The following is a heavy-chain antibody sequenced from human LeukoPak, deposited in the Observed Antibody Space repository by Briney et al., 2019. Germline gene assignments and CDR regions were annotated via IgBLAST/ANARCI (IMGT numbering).Heavy chain of an antibody. D-gene: IGHD3-22*01. CDR3: ARDGRRYYDSSGYSNYYYYMDV. V-gene: IGHV1-2*02. CDR1: GYTFTSYG. CDR2: INPNSGGT. J-gene: IGHJ6*03. Sequence: ASVKVSCKASGYTFTSYGISWVRQAPGQRLEWMGWINPNSGGTNYAQKLQGRVTMTRDTSISTAYMELSRLRSDDTAVYYCARDGRRYYDSSGYSNYYYYMDVWGKGTTVTVSS.